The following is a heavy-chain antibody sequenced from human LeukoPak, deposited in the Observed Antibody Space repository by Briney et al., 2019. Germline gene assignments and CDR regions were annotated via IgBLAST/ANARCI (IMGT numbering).Heavy chain of an antibody. Sequence: PGGSLRLSCAASGFTFSSYAMHWVRQAPGKGLEWVAVISYDGSNKYYADSVKGRFTISRDNSKNTLYLQMNSLRAEDTAVYYCARVDSSGYYYRVYAFDIWGQGTMVTVSS. CDR3: ARVDSSGYYYRVYAFDI. V-gene: IGHV3-30-3*01. CDR2: ISYDGSNK. D-gene: IGHD3-22*01. CDR1: GFTFSSYA. J-gene: IGHJ3*02.